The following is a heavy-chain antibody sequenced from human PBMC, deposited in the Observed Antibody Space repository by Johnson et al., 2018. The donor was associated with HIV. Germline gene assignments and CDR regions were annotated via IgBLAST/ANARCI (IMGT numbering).Heavy chain of an antibody. Sequence: QVQLVESGGGVVQPGRSLRLSCAASGFTFSSYGMHWVRQAPGKGLEWVAVIWYDGGNKYYADSVKGRFIISRDDSKNSLYLQMNSLNTEDAAVYYCARDNFILGAFDIWGQGTMVTVSS. J-gene: IGHJ3*02. V-gene: IGHV3-33*01. CDR1: GFTFSSYG. D-gene: IGHD1-20*01. CDR3: ARDNFILGAFDI. CDR2: IWYDGGNK.